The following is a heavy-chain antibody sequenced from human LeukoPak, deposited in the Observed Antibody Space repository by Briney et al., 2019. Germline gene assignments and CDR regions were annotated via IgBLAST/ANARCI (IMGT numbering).Heavy chain of an antibody. V-gene: IGHV3-73*01. CDR1: GFTFSGSA. Sequence: SGGSLRLSCAASGFTFSGSAMHWVRQASGKGLEWVGRIRSKANSYATAYAASVKGRFTISRDDSKNTAYLQMNSLKTEDTAVYYCTRQSPDGYLDYWGQGTLVTVSS. CDR3: TRQSPDGYLDY. J-gene: IGHJ4*02. CDR2: IRSKANSYAT. D-gene: IGHD6-13*01.